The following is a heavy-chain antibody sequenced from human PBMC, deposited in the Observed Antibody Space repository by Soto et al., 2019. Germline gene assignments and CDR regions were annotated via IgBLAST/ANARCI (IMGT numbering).Heavy chain of an antibody. J-gene: IGHJ4*02. D-gene: IGHD6-19*01. CDR3: ARDIDSAWLVFYFDY. V-gene: IGHV3-30-3*01. Sequence: QVQLVESGGGVVQPGRSLRLSCAASGFTFSSYAMHWVRQAPGKGLEWVAVISYDGSNKYYADSVKGRFTISRDNSKNTLYLQMNRLRAEDTAVYYCARDIDSAWLVFYFDYWGQGTLVTVSS. CDR1: GFTFSSYA. CDR2: ISYDGSNK.